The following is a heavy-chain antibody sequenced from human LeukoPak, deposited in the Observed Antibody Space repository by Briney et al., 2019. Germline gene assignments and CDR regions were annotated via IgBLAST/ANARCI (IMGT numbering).Heavy chain of an antibody. CDR3: ARDYIADDSSGYYYSWFDP. D-gene: IGHD3-22*01. J-gene: IGHJ5*02. CDR2: ISAYNGNT. CDR1: GYTFTSYG. Sequence: ASVKVSCKASGYTFTSYGISWVRQAPGQWLEWMGWISAYNGNTNYAQKLQGRVTMTTDTSTSTAYMELRSLRSDDTAVYYCARDYIADDSSGYYYSWFDPWGQGTLVTVSS. V-gene: IGHV1-18*01.